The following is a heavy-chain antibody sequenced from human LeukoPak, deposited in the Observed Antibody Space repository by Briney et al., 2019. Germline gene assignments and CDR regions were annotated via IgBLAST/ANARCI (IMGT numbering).Heavy chain of an antibody. CDR3: ARSVGITMVRGPLRSPKPHGMDV. D-gene: IGHD3-10*01. CDR1: GYSFTSYW. J-gene: IGHJ6*02. Sequence: GESLQISCKGSGYSFTSYWIGWVRQMPGKGLEWMGIIYPGDSDTRYSPSFQGQVTISADKSISTAYLQWSSLKASDTAMYYCARSVGITMVRGPLRSPKPHGMDVWGQGTTVTVSS. CDR2: IYPGDSDT. V-gene: IGHV5-51*01.